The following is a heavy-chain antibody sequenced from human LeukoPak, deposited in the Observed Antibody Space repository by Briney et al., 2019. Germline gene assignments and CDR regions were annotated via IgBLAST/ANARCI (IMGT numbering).Heavy chain of an antibody. CDR2: IYYSGST. D-gene: IGHD1-26*01. CDR3: ARGGCYPKSFQH. CDR1: GGSIGSYY. V-gene: IGHV4-59*01. J-gene: IGHJ1*01. Sequence: SETLSLTYTVSGGSIGSYYWNWIRQPPGKGLEWIGYIYYSGSTNYNPSLKSRVTISVDTSKNQFSLKLSSVTAADTAVYYCARGGCYPKSFQHWGQGALVTVSS.